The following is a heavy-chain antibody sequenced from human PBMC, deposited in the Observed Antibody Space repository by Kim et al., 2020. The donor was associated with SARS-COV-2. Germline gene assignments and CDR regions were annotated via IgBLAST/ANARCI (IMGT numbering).Heavy chain of an antibody. J-gene: IGHJ4*02. V-gene: IGHV4-34*01. CDR2: INHSGST. D-gene: IGHD3-3*01. CDR1: GGSFSGYY. CDR3: ARGRLRFLESD. Sequence: SETLSLTCAVYGGSFSGYYWSWIRQPPGKGLEWIGEINHSGSTNYNPSLKSRVTISVDTSKNQFSLKLSSVTAADTAVYYCARGRLRFLESDWGQGTLVTVSS.